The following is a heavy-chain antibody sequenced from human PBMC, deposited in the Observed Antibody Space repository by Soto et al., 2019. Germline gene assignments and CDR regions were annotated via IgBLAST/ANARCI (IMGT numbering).Heavy chain of an antibody. CDR2: FSYDGHTN. V-gene: IGHV3-30*03. J-gene: IGHJ3*01. CDR1: GFTFSAFG. Sequence: QLQLVESGGGVVQPEKSLRLSCEASGFTFSAFGMHWVRQAPGKGLEWVAGFSYDGHTNYYANPVKGRFSISSDNSRNALYLSMDGLRAEDTAMYYCSREWSAVTGTPFDLWGQGTMVIVSS. D-gene: IGHD6-19*01. CDR3: SREWSAVTGTPFDL.